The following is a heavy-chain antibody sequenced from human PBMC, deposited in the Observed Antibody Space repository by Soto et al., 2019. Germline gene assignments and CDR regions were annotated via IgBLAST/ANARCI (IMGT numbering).Heavy chain of an antibody. CDR1: GDSISSRSYY. CDR3: ARQRTSVVTQAYFDV. V-gene: IGHV4-39*01. J-gene: IGHJ4*02. D-gene: IGHD2-21*02. Sequence: LSLTCTVTGDSISSRSYYWGWIRQPPGKGLEWIGSIYYSGSTYNNPSLRSRVSMSIDTSKDQFSLKLKSVTAADTALYFCARQRTSVVTQAYFDVWGPGXLVTVSS. CDR2: IYYSGST.